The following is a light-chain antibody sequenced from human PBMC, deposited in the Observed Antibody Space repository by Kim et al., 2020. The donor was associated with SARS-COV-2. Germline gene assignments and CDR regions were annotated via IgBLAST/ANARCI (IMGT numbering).Light chain of an antibody. V-gene: IGKV1-27*01. Sequence: GERVTITYRASQDISNFLAWYQQKAGKNPTLLIYAASTLQSGVPSRFSGSGSETDFTLTISSFQPEDVATYYCQKYNSAPLTFGGGTKVDIK. J-gene: IGKJ4*01. CDR3: QKYNSAPLT. CDR1: QDISNF. CDR2: AAS.